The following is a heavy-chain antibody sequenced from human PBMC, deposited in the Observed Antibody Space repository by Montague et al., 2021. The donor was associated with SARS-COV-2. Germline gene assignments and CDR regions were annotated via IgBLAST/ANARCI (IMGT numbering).Heavy chain of an antibody. J-gene: IGHJ6*02. CDR3: ARDRVDGYSGSRAACGMDV. CDR2: IYTSGST. V-gene: IGHV4-61*02. Sequence: TLSLTCTVSGGSISSGSYYWSWIRQPAGKGLEWIGRIYTSGSTNYNPSLKSRVTISVDTSKNQFSLELSSVTAADTAVYYWARDRVDGYSGSRAACGMDVWGQGTTVTVSS. CDR1: GGSISSGSYY. D-gene: IGHD1-26*01.